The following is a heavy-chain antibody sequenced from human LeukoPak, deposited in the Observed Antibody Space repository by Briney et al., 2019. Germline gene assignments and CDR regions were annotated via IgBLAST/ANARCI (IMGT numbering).Heavy chain of an antibody. CDR1: GFSFSGHW. J-gene: IGHJ4*02. D-gene: IGHD6-6*01. CDR2: ISPTGSTT. V-gene: IGHV3-74*01. Sequence: GGSLRLSCTASGFSFSGHWMHWARQLPGKGLVWVSRISPTGSTTNYADSVKGRFTVSRDNAKNTLYLQVNNLRAEDTAVYYCARGPNSNWSGLDFWGQGTLLTVSS. CDR3: ARGPNSNWSGLDF.